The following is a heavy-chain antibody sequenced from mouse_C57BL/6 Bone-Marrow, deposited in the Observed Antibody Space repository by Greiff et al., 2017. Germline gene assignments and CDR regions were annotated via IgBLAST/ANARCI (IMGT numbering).Heavy chain of an antibody. D-gene: IGHD2-4*01. CDR3: ARHERYYDYEGYVDY. V-gene: IGHV1-62-2*01. CDR1: GYIFTEYT. CDR2: FYPGGGSI. J-gene: IGHJ2*01. Sequence: QVQLKQSGAELVKPGASVKLSCKASGYIFTEYTIHWVKQRSGQGLEWIGWFYPGGGSIKYNERFKDKATLTADKSSNTVYMELSRLTSEDSAVYFWARHERYYDYEGYVDYWGQGTTLTVSS.